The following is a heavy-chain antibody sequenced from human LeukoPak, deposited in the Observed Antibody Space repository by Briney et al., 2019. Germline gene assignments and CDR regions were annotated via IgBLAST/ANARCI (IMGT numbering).Heavy chain of an antibody. D-gene: IGHD1-26*01. CDR3: ARGGEWELLHWFDP. J-gene: IGHJ5*02. CDR2: ISSSGSTI. Sequence: PGGSLRLSCAASGFTFSDYYMSWIRQAPGKGLEWVSYISSSGSTIYHADSVKGRFTISRDNAKNSLYLQMNSLRAEDTAVYYCARGGEWELLHWFDPWGQGTLVTVSS. CDR1: GFTFSDYY. V-gene: IGHV3-11*01.